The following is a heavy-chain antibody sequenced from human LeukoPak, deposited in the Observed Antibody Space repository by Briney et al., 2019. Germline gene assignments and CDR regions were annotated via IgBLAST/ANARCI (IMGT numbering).Heavy chain of an antibody. Sequence: SETLSLTCSVSGGSINGYYWSWIRQPAGKGLEWIGRMYTSGGAYYKPSLRSRVTMSVDTSKNQISLEVQSVTAADTAVYFCAREEVFGAQVPGFYAFDNWGQGILVTVSS. D-gene: IGHD3-3*01. CDR2: MYTSGGA. J-gene: IGHJ4*02. CDR1: GGSINGYY. CDR3: AREEVFGAQVPGFYAFDN. V-gene: IGHV4-4*07.